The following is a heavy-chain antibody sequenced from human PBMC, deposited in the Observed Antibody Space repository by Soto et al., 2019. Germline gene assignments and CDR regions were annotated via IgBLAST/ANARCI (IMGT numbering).Heavy chain of an antibody. CDR1: GGSISSNY. D-gene: IGHD5-12*01. J-gene: IGHJ4*02. CDR3: ARVGTMATYTHFDY. Sequence: SETLSLTCTVSGGSISSNYWSWIRQPPGKGLEWIGYIYYSGSTNYNPSLKSRVTISVDTSKNQFSLKLSSVTAADTAVYYCARVGTMATYTHFDYWGQGTLVTVSS. CDR2: IYYSGST. V-gene: IGHV4-59*01.